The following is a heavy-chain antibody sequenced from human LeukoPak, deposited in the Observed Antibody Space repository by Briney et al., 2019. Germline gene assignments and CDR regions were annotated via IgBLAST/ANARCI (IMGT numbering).Heavy chain of an antibody. CDR2: ISWNSGSI. CDR1: GFTFDDYA. J-gene: IGHJ4*02. Sequence: GGSLRLSCAASGFTFDDYAMHWVRQAPGKGLEGVSGISWNSGSIGYADSVKGRFTISRDNAKNSLYLQMNSVRAEDMALYYCAKGGWTYCSSTSCYIPYFDYWGQGTLVTVSS. D-gene: IGHD2-2*02. V-gene: IGHV3-9*03. CDR3: AKGGWTYCSSTSCYIPYFDY.